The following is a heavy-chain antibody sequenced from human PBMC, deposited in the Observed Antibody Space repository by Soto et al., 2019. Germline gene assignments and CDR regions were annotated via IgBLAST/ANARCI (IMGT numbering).Heavy chain of an antibody. V-gene: IGHV3-15*07. CDR2: IKSKTDGGTT. D-gene: IGHD6-19*01. CDR1: GFTFSNAW. CDR3: TTDGAVAGTLTYNWFDP. Sequence: GGSLRLSCAASGFTFSNAWMNWVRQAPGKGLEWVGRIKSKTDGGTTDYAAPVKGRFTISRDDSKNTLYLQMNSLKTEDTAVYYCTTDGAVAGTLTYNWFDPWGQGTLVTVSS. J-gene: IGHJ5*02.